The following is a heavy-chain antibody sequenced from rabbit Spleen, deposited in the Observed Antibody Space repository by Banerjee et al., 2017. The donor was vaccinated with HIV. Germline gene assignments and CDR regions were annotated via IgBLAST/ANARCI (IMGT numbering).Heavy chain of an antibody. Sequence: QSLEESGGGLVKPGASLTLTCKASGFSFSSGYDICWVRQAPGKGLEWIACIYVGSGGGTKYASWAKGRFTISKTSSTTVTLQMTSLPVADTATYFCARAGEGGDGYLNLWGPGTLVTVS. CDR3: ARAGEGGDGYLNL. CDR1: GFSFSSGYD. V-gene: IGHV1S40*01. J-gene: IGHJ4*01. D-gene: IGHD5-1*01. CDR2: IYVGSGGGT.